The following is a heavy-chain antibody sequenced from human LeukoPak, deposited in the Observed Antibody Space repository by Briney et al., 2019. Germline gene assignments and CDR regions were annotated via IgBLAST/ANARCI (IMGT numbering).Heavy chain of an antibody. CDR1: GGTFSSYA. V-gene: IGHV1-69*13. D-gene: IGHD3-16*01. CDR2: IIPIFGTA. J-gene: IGHJ4*02. CDR3: ARGLDGGDYFDY. Sequence: ASVKVSCKASGGTFSSYAISWVRQAPGQGLEWMGGIIPIFGTANYAQKFQGRVTITADESTSTAYMELSSLRSEDTAVYYCARGLDGGDYFDYWGQGTLVTVSS.